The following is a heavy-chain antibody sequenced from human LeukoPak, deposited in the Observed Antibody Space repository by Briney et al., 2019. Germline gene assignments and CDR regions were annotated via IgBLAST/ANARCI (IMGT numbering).Heavy chain of an antibody. Sequence: TGGSLRLSCAASGFTFSNYAMHWVRQAPGKGLEWVAVISYDASNKYYADSVKGRFTISRGNSKSTLYLQMNSLRAEDTAVYYCARSPTTMVAATMLDYWGQGTLVTVSS. D-gene: IGHD2-15*01. CDR2: ISYDASNK. V-gene: IGHV3-30*04. CDR3: ARSPTTMVAATMLDY. J-gene: IGHJ4*02. CDR1: GFTFSNYA.